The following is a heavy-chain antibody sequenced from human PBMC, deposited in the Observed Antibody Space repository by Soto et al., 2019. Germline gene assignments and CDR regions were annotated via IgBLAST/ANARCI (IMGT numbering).Heavy chain of an antibody. D-gene: IGHD4-17*01. V-gene: IGHV1-69*01. CDR2: IIPIFGTA. CDR3: ARDNQPLYGDSYYYYYGMDV. Sequence: QVQLVQSGAEVKKPGSSVKVSCKASEGTFSSYAISWVRQAPGQGLEWMGGIIPIFGTANYPQKFQGRVTITADESTSTAYMELSSLRSEDTAVYYCARDNQPLYGDSYYYYYGMDVWGQGTTVTVSS. CDR1: EGTFSSYA. J-gene: IGHJ6*02.